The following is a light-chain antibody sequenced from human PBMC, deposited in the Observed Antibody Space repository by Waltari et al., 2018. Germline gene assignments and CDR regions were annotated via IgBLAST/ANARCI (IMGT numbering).Light chain of an antibody. CDR3: HQYYTTPRT. J-gene: IGKJ1*01. CDR2: ATS. CDR1: RSVSSTY. V-gene: IGKV3-20*01. Sequence: EIVLTQSPGTLSLSPGERATLSCRASRSVSSTYLAWYQQKPGQAPRLLIYATSSRATGIPARFSGSGSGTDFTLTISSLQAEDVAVYYCHQYYTTPRTFGQGTKVEIK.